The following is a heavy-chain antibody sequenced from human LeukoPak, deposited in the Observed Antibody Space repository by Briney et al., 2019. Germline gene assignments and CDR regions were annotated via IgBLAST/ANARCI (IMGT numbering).Heavy chain of an antibody. CDR3: ARDPDTAMVDGDY. CDR2: INPNSGGT. J-gene: IGHJ4*02. D-gene: IGHD5-18*01. V-gene: IGHV1-2*02. CDR1: GYTFTGYY. Sequence: GASVKVSCKASGYTFTGYYMHWVRQAPGQGLEWMGWINPNSGGTNYAQKFQGRVTMTRDTSISTAYMELSRLRSDDTAVYYCARDPDTAMVDGDYWGQGTLVTVSS.